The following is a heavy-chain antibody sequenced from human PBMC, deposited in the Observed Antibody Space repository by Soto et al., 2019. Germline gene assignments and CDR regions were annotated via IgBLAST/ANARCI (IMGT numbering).Heavy chain of an antibody. D-gene: IGHD2-2*01. CDR1: GGTFNTYT. J-gene: IGHJ3*01. CDR2: IIPMLPVT. Sequence: QVHLIQSGAEVKKPGSSVKVSCKAAGGTFNTYTLFWVRQAPGHGLEWMGRIIPMLPVTNSAQKFQGRLTLTAHKSTGTAFMELTSLTSDDTAVYYCSIGSWSAETFDGWGQGTMVTVSS. CDR3: SIGSWSAETFDG. V-gene: IGHV1-69*02.